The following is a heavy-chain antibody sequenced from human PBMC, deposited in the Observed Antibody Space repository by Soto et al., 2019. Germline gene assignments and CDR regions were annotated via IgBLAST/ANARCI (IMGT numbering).Heavy chain of an antibody. CDR3: VKGSDVARQELDY. J-gene: IGHJ4*02. CDR2: ISADGSDK. V-gene: IGHV3-30*18. CDR1: GFTFSNFG. Sequence: QVQLVESGGGVVQPGRSLRLSCAASGFTFSNFGMHWVRQAPGKGLEWVAAISADGSDKYFSGSVKGRFTISRDNSKNTLFLQMNRMRLEDTAVYYCVKGSDVARQELDYWGQGTLVMVSS. D-gene: IGHD3-3*01.